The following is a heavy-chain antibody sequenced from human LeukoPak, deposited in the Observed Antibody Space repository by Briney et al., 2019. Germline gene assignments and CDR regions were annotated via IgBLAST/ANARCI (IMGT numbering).Heavy chain of an antibody. Sequence: PGGSLRLSCAASGFTFSSYWMSWVRQAPGKGLEWVANIKQDGSEKYYVDSVKGRFTISRDNAKNSLYLQMNSLRAEDTAVYYCARGGPAVAGPLGYWGQGTLVTVSS. CDR1: GFTFSSYW. V-gene: IGHV3-7*01. CDR3: ARGGPAVAGPLGY. D-gene: IGHD6-19*01. J-gene: IGHJ4*02. CDR2: IKQDGSEK.